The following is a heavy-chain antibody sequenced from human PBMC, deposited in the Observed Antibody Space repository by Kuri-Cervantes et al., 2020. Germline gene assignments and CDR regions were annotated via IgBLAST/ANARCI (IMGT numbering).Heavy chain of an antibody. CDR2: ISYDGSNK. D-gene: IGHD4-17*01. Sequence: LSLTCAASGFTFSSYGMHWVRQAPGKGLEWVTVISYDGSNKYYADSVKGRSTISRDNSKNTLYLQMNSLRAEDTAVYYCAKSSGDYYYGMDVWGQGTTVTVSS. CDR1: GFTFSSYG. V-gene: IGHV3-30*18. J-gene: IGHJ6*02. CDR3: AKSSGDYYYGMDV.